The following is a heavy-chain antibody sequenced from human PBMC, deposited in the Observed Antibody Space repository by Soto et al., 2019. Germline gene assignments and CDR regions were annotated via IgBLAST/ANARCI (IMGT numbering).Heavy chain of an antibody. J-gene: IGHJ4*02. V-gene: IGHV4-59*01. Sequence: SETLSLTCTVSGGSISSYYWSWIRQPPGKGLEWIGYIYYSGSTNYKPSLKSRVTISVDTSKNQFSLKLSSVTAADTAVYYCAIVEVHYYDSSGYYPDYFDYWGQGTLVTVSS. CDR3: AIVEVHYYDSSGYYPDYFDY. D-gene: IGHD3-22*01. CDR2: IYYSGST. CDR1: GGSISSYY.